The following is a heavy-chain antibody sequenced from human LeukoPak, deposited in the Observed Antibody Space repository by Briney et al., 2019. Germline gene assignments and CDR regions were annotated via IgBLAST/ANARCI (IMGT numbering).Heavy chain of an antibody. Sequence: GGSLRLSCAASGFTFNNYWIHWARQVPGKGLVWVSRINNDGSSARYVDSVKGRFTISRDNAKNTLFLQMNSLRAEDTAVYYCARRGTGHGMDVWGQGTTVIVSS. CDR2: INNDGSSA. CDR1: GFTFNNYW. J-gene: IGHJ6*02. V-gene: IGHV3-74*01. D-gene: IGHD1-1*01. CDR3: ARRGTGHGMDV.